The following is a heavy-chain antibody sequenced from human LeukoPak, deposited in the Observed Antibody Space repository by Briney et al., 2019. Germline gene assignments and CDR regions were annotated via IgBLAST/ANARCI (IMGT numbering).Heavy chain of an antibody. CDR1: GFIFSSYA. CDR2: MSFDGKNI. Sequence: GGSLRLSCAASGFIFSSYAMHWVRQAPGKGLEWVAVMSFDGKNIYYADSVKGRFTISRDNSKNTLYLQMNSLRAEDRAVYYCARDGSSSGWYGNWFDPWGQGTLVIVSS. CDR3: ARDGSSSGWYGNWFDP. J-gene: IGHJ5*02. V-gene: IGHV3-30*04. D-gene: IGHD6-19*01.